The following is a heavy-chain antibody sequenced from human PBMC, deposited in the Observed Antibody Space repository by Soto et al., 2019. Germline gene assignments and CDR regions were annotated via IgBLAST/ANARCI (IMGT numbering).Heavy chain of an antibody. CDR1: GYTFTSYA. D-gene: IGHD3-3*01. Sequence: ASVKVSCKASGYTFTSYAMHWVRQAPGQRLEWMGWINAGNGNTKYSQKFQGRVTITRDTSASTAYMELSSLRSEDTAVYYCARSFNMYDFWSGYSSWGQGTLVTVSS. J-gene: IGHJ5*02. CDR2: INAGNGNT. V-gene: IGHV1-3*01. CDR3: ARSFNMYDFWSGYSS.